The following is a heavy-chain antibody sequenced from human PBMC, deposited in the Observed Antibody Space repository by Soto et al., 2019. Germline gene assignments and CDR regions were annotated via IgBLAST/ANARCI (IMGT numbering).Heavy chain of an antibody. CDR1: GSTFSSYA. D-gene: IGHD2-2*02. CDR3: ARDGRDCSSTSCYTPSEPYYYYGMDA. V-gene: IGHV1-69*13. CDR2: IIPIFGTA. Sequence: GAAVKVSCKASGSTFSSYAISWVRQAPGQGLEWMGGIIPIFGTANYAQKFQGRVTITADESTSTAYMELSSLRSEDTAVYYCARDGRDCSSTSCYTPSEPYYYYGMDAWGQGAPVTVCS. J-gene: IGHJ6*02.